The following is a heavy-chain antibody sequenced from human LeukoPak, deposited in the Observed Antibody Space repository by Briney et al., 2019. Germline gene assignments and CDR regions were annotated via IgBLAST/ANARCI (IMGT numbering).Heavy chain of an antibody. CDR2: IYTSGST. D-gene: IGHD5-12*01. Sequence: TLSLTRTVSRDSISSGSYYWSWIRQPVRKGLGWIGRIYTSGSTNYNPSLKSRVTISVDTSKNQFSLKLSSVTAADTAVYYCARGSVGYSGYDTFDYWGQGTLVTVSS. CDR3: ARGSVGYSGYDTFDY. V-gene: IGHV4-61*02. J-gene: IGHJ4*02. CDR1: RDSISSGSYY.